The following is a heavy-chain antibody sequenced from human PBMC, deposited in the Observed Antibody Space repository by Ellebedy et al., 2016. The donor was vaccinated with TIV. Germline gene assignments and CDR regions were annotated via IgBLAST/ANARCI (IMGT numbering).Heavy chain of an antibody. V-gene: IGHV4-59*02. J-gene: IGHJ4*02. D-gene: IGHD3-22*01. CDR1: GSSVSSYY. Sequence: MPSETLSLTCSVSGSSVSSYYWSLIRQSPGKGLEWIGNVFYSGSATYNPSLEGRVTMSVDTSKNQFSLRMNSVTSADTAVYNCASGARPYDSSGYFAYWGQGTLVTVSS. CDR3: ASGARPYDSSGYFAY. CDR2: VFYSGSA.